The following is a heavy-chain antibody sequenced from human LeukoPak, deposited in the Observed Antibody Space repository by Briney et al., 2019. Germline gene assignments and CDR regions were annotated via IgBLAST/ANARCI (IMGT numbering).Heavy chain of an antibody. Sequence: GGSLRLSCAASGFTFSSYAMHWVRKAPGKGLEWVAVISYDGSNKYYADSVKGRFTISRDNSKNTLYLQMNSLRAEDTAVYYCAKWGGVYYFDYWGQGTLVTVSS. D-gene: IGHD3-16*01. J-gene: IGHJ4*02. CDR2: ISYDGSNK. CDR1: GFTFSSYA. CDR3: AKWGGVYYFDY. V-gene: IGHV3-30*04.